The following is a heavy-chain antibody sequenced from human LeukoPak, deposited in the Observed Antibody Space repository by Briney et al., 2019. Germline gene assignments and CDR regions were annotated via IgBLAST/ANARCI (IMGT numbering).Heavy chain of an antibody. CDR3: GRGYGSGTVLV. CDR2: IYTSGST. V-gene: IGHV4-61*02. J-gene: IGHJ6*03. Sequence: SETLSLTCTVSGASISTSGYFWSWIRQPAGKGLEWIGRIYTSGSTNYNPSLKSRVTVSVGTSKNQFSLKLSSVTAADTAVYYCGRGYGSGTVLVWGKGTTVTVSS. CDR1: GASISTSGYF. D-gene: IGHD3-10*01.